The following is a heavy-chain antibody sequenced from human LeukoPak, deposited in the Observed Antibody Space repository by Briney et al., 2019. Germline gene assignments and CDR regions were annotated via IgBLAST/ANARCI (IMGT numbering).Heavy chain of an antibody. J-gene: IGHJ4*02. CDR1: GFTFSSYA. CDR2: ISYDGSNK. D-gene: IGHD3-10*01. Sequence: GGSLRLSCAASGFTFSSYAMHWVRQAPGKGLEWVAVISYDGSNKYYADSVKGRFTISRDNSKNTLYLQMNSLKTEDTAVYYCTSDVELYYIDYWGQGALVTVSS. V-gene: IGHV3-30*04. CDR3: TSDVELYYIDY.